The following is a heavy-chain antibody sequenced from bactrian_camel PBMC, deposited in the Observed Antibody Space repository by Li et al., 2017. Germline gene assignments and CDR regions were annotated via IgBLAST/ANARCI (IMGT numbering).Heavy chain of an antibody. CDR2: IWTAGGGTT. D-gene: IGHD1*01. V-gene: IGHV3S53*01. Sequence: QVQLVESGGGSVQTGGSLRLSCASSGDLGSYSINCMGWFRQAPGKEREAVATIWTAGGGTTVYADSAKDRFTISQGSDKTTMYLQLGSLKPEDTAMYYCAAVTNNGCGGNEYPSYNYWGQGTQVTVS. CDR3: AAVTNNGCGGNEYPSYNY. J-gene: IGHJ4*01. CDR1: GDLGSYSINC.